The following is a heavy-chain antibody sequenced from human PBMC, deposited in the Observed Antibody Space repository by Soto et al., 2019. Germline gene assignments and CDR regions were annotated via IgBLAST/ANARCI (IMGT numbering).Heavy chain of an antibody. CDR3: ARVGGINWFDP. J-gene: IGHJ5*02. D-gene: IGHD3-16*01. V-gene: IGHV4-31*03. Sequence: QVQLQESGPGLVKPSQTLSLTCTVSGGSISSGGYYWSWIRQHPGKGLEWIGYIYYSGSTYYNPSLKSRLTISVEPSKNQFSLKLSSVTAADTAVYYCARVGGINWFDPWGQGTLVTVSS. CDR1: GGSISSGGYY. CDR2: IYYSGST.